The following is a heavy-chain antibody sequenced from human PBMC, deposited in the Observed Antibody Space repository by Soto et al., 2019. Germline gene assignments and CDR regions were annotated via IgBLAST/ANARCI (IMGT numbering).Heavy chain of an antibody. CDR3: EKAQRLCNNYACGAFDI. CDR2: ISVSGGTT. CDR1: GFIFSNYA. V-gene: IGHV3-23*01. J-gene: IGHJ3*02. Sequence: EVQLLESGGSLEQPGGSLRLSCAASGFIFSNYAMTWVRQAPGKGPEWVSHISVSGGTTHYADSVKGRFTISRDNSKNKLYLQMRRLRAEATAVYYCEKAQRLCNNYACGAFDIWGQGTMVTVSS. D-gene: IGHD2-2*01.